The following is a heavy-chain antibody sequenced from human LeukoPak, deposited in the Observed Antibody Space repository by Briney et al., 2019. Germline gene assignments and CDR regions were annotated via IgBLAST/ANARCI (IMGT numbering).Heavy chain of an antibody. CDR3: AKTEGSGLVYYYMDE. J-gene: IGHJ6*03. V-gene: IGHV3-23*01. CDR1: GFSFSNYA. Sequence: GGTLRLSCAASGFSFSNYAMTWVRQAPGKGLEWVSTIGKNVDRKFYASSVKGRFTISRDNSKNTLYLQMNSLRAEDTAIYYCAKTEGSGLVYYYMDEWGKGTTVTISS. CDR2: IGKNVDRK. D-gene: IGHD3-10*01.